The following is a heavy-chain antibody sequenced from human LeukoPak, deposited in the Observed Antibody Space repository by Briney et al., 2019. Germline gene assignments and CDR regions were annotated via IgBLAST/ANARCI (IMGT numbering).Heavy chain of an antibody. J-gene: IGHJ5*02. CDR1: GYTFTSYA. Sequence: ASVKVSCKASGYTFTSYAMNWVRQAPGQGLEWMGWINTNTGNPTYAQGFTGRFVFSLDTSVSTAYLQISSLKAEDTAVYYCARSADPVTWFDLGPFDPWGQGTLVTVSS. V-gene: IGHV7-4-1*02. CDR3: ARSADPVTWFDLGPFDP. CDR2: INTNTGNP. D-gene: IGHD3-10*01.